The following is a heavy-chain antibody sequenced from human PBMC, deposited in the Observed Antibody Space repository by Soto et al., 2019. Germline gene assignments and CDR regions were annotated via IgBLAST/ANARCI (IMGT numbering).Heavy chain of an antibody. CDR2: ISGSGGST. CDR3: ARDYYSKSPGPFDY. D-gene: IGHD4-4*01. CDR1: GVTFISYA. Sequence: GGFLRLSCAASGVTFISYAMSWVRQAPGKGLEWVSAISGSGGSTYYADSVKGRFTISRDNSKNTLYLQMNSLRAEDTAVYYCARDYYSKSPGPFDYWGQGTLVTVSS. V-gene: IGHV3-23*01. J-gene: IGHJ4*02.